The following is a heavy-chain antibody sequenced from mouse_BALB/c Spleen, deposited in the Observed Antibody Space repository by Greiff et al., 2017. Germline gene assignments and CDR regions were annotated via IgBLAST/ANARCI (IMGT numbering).Heavy chain of an antibody. CDR1: GFTFSDYS. J-gene: IGHJ1*01. CDR2: ISDGGSYT. D-gene: IGHD2-1*01. V-gene: IGHV5-4*02. Sequence: EVMLVESGGGLVKPGGSLKLSCAASGFTFSDYSMYWVRQTPEKRLEWVATISDGGSYTYYPDSVKGRFTISRDNAKNNLYLQMSSLKSEDTAMYDCAREDGKGYFDVWGAGTTVTVSS. CDR3: AREDGKGYFDV.